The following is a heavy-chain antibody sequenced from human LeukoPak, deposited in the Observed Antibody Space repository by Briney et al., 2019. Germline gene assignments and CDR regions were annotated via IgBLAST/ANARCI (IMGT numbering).Heavy chain of an antibody. CDR1: GFTFSSYS. J-gene: IGHJ6*03. D-gene: IGHD3-3*01. Sequence: GGSLRLSCAASGFTFSSYSMNWVRQAPGKGLEWVSFISSSSSYIYYADSVKGRFTISRDNAKNSLYLQMNSPRADDTAVYYCARDLEYDFWSGHTVRFYYYYYMDVWGKGTTVSVSS. CDR2: ISSSSSYI. V-gene: IGHV3-21*01. CDR3: ARDLEYDFWSGHTVRFYYYYYMDV.